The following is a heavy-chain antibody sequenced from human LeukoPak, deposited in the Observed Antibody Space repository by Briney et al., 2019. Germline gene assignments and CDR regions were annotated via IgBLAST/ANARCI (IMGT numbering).Heavy chain of an antibody. J-gene: IGHJ6*02. CDR2: IYPGDSET. V-gene: IGHV5-51*01. CDR3: ARRTYNYYGMDV. Sequence: GESLKISCKGSGYSFTTYWISWVRRMPGKGLEWMGIIYPGDSETRYSPSFQGQVTISADKSISTAYLQWSSLKASDTALYYCARRTYNYYGMDVWGQGTTVTVSS. D-gene: IGHD1-7*01. CDR1: GYSFTTYW.